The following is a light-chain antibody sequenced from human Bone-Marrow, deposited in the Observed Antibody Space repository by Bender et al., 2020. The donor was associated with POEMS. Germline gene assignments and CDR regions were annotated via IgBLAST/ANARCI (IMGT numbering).Light chain of an antibody. CDR2: GFN. V-gene: IGLV2-14*03. CDR1: SSDIGGYDY. CDR3: ASYKNTGLA. J-gene: IGLJ2*01. Sequence: QSALTQPASVSASPGQSITISCTGTSSDIGGYDYVSWYQHSPGKAPKLIIYGFNDRPSGVSSRFSGSKSGNTASLSISGLQAEDEADYYCASYKNTGLAFGGGTKVTVL.